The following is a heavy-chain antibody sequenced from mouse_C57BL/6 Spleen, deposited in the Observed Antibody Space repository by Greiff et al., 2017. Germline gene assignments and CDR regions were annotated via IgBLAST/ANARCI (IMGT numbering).Heavy chain of an antibody. Sequence: VQLQQSGAELVRPGASVKLSCTASGFNIKDYYMHWVKQRPEQGLEWIGRSDPEDGDTEYAPQFQGKATMTADTSSNTAYLQLSSLTSEDTAVYYCTTSLRLRSAYWGQGTLVTVSA. V-gene: IGHV14-1*01. D-gene: IGHD3-2*02. CDR1: GFNIKDYY. J-gene: IGHJ3*01. CDR2: SDPEDGDT. CDR3: TTSLRLRSAY.